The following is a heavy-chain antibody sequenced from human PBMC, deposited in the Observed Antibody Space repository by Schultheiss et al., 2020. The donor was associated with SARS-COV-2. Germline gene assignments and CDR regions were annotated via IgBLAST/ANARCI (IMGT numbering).Heavy chain of an antibody. D-gene: IGHD2-15*01. CDR3: AKDRDSNTGYGMDV. V-gene: IGHV3-30*04. CDR2: ISPDGSTK. J-gene: IGHJ6*02. Sequence: GGSLRLSCAASGFTFSSYAMHWVRQAPGKGLEWVAVISPDGSTKYYADSVKGRFTISRDNSKKTLFLQMNSLRPEDTALYYCAKDRDSNTGYGMDVWGQGTTVTVSS. CDR1: GFTFSSYA.